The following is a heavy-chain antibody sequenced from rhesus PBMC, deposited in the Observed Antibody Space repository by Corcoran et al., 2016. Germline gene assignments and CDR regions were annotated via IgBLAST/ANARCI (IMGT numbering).Heavy chain of an antibody. Sequence: QVQLQESGPGLVKPTETLSLTCAVSGGSFSSYWWSWIRQPPGKGLEWIGAIKVIRGSTTYHPSLKMRFTSSNDASKTQSSLRRSSVTAADTAMYCLASYGVGYLDWFPWGRGARVTVSS. CDR2: IKVIRGST. CDR3: ASYGVGYLDWFP. D-gene: IGHD3-3*01. V-gene: IGHV4-80*01. J-gene: IGHJ1*01. CDR1: GGSFSSYW.